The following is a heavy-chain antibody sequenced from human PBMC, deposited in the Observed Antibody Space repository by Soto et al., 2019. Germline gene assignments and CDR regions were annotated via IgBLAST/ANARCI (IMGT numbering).Heavy chain of an antibody. Sequence: QVQLVQSGAEVKKPGASVKVSCKASGYTFTSCAMHWVRQAPRERIEWMGWINAGNGNTKYSQKFQGRVTITRDTSASTAYMELSSLRSEDTAVYYCARDPPGGSCSGGSCYSLTLYYMDVWGKGTTVTVSS. CDR1: GYTFTSCA. J-gene: IGHJ6*03. CDR3: ARDPPGGSCSGGSCYSLTLYYMDV. D-gene: IGHD2-15*01. CDR2: INAGNGNT. V-gene: IGHV1-3*01.